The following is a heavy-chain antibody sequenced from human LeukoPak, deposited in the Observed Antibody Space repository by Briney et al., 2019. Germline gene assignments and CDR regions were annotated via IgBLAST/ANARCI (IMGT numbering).Heavy chain of an antibody. Sequence: GRSLRLSCAASGFTFSSYGMHWVRQAPGKGLEWVAVISYDGSNKYYADSVKGRFTISRDNSKNTLYLQMNSLRAEDTAVYYCAKDYYYDSSGQTDAFDIWGQGTMVTVSS. D-gene: IGHD3-22*01. CDR3: AKDYYYDSSGQTDAFDI. J-gene: IGHJ3*02. CDR2: ISYDGSNK. V-gene: IGHV3-30*18. CDR1: GFTFSSYG.